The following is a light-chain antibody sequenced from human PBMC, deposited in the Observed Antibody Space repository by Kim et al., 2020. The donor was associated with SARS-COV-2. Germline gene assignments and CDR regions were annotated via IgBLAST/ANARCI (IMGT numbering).Light chain of an antibody. CDR3: QSYDSSLSVVV. CDR2: GNS. V-gene: IGLV1-40*01. Sequence: RVTIADTGSSSKIGAGYDVHWYQQLPGIAPKLLIDGNSNRPSGVPDRFSGSKSGTSASLAITGLQAEDEADYYCQSYDSSLSVVVFGGGTKLTVL. CDR1: SSKIGAGYD. J-gene: IGLJ3*02.